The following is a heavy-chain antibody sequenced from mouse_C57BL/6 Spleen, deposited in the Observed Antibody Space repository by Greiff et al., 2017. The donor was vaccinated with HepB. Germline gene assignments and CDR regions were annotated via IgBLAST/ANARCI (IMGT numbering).Heavy chain of an antibody. J-gene: IGHJ1*03. CDR2: IDPSDSYT. V-gene: IGHV1-59*01. CDR1: GYTFTSYW. Sequence: VQLQQPGAELVRPGTSVKLSCKASGYTFTSYWMHWVKQRPGQGLEWIGVIDPSDSYTNYNQKFKGKATLTVDTSSSTAYMQLSSLTSEDSAVYYCARAITRGGYFDVWGTGTTVTVSS. D-gene: IGHD1-1*01. CDR3: ARAITRGGYFDV.